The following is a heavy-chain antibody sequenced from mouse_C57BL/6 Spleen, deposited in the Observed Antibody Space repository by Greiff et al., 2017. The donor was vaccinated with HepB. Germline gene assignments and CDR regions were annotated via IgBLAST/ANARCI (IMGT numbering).Heavy chain of an antibody. CDR3: ASPSSYLLYYAMDY. CDR1: GYTFTSYG. Sequence: QVQLQQSGAELARPGASVKLSCKASGYTFTSYGISWVKQRTGQGLEWIGEIYPRSGNTYYNEKFKGKATLTADKSSSTAYMELRSLTSEDSAVYFGASPSSYLLYYAMDYWGQGTSVTVSS. D-gene: IGHD1-1*01. V-gene: IGHV1-81*01. CDR2: IYPRSGNT. J-gene: IGHJ4*01.